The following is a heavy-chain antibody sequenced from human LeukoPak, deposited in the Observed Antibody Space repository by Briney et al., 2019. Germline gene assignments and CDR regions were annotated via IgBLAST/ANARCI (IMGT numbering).Heavy chain of an antibody. J-gene: IGHJ6*02. V-gene: IGHV1-69*01. CDR3: ASGGVYYYDSSGYGMDV. CDR1: GGTFSSYA. CDR2: IIPIFGTA. Sequence: SVKVSCKASGGTFSSYAISWVRQAPGQGLEWMGGIIPIFGTANYAQKFQGRVTITADESTSTAYMELSSLRSEDTGVYYCASGGVYYYDSSGYGMDVWGQGTTVTVSS. D-gene: IGHD3-22*01.